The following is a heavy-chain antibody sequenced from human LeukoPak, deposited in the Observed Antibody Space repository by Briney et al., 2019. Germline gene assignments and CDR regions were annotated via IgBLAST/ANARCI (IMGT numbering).Heavy chain of an antibody. V-gene: IGHV1-69*13. Sequence: ASVKVSCKASGGTFSSYAISWVRQAPGQGLEWMGGIIPIFGTANYAQKFQGRVTITADESTSTAYMELSSLRSEDTAVYYCARSPPNYISYRPYYFDYWGQGTLVTVSS. CDR3: ARSPPNYISYRPYYFDY. J-gene: IGHJ4*02. CDR2: IIPIFGTA. D-gene: IGHD3-16*02. CDR1: GGTFSSYA.